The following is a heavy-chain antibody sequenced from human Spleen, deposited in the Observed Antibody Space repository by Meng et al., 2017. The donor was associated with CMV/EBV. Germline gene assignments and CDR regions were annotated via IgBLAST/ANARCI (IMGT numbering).Heavy chain of an antibody. V-gene: IGHV1-18*01. Sequence: ASVKVSCKTSGYTFTSYGISWVRQAPGQGLEWMGWNSTRSGNTNYAQKFQDRVSLTTDTTSTTVSMDLRSLRSDDTAVYFCARVAVTVMTTGPHVEYYYDVDVWGQGTAVTVSS. D-gene: IGHD6-19*01. CDR2: NSTRSGNT. J-gene: IGHJ6*02. CDR1: GYTFTSYG. CDR3: ARVAVTVMTTGPHVEYYYDVDV.